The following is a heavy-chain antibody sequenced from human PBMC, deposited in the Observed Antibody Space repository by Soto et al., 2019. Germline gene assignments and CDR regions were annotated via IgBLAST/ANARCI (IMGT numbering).Heavy chain of an antibody. CDR3: ARTYYDSSGYKGDWFDP. CDR1: GGTFSSYA. V-gene: IGHV1-69*06. J-gene: IGHJ5*02. CDR2: IIPIFGTA. D-gene: IGHD3-22*01. Sequence: GASVKVSCKASGGTFSSYAISWVRQAPGQGLEWMGGIIPIFGTANYAQKFQGRVTITADKSTSTAYMELSSLRSEDTAVYYCARTYYDSSGYKGDWFDPWGQGTLVTVSS.